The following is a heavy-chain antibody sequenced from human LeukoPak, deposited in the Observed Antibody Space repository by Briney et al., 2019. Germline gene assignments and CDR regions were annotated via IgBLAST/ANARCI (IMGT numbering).Heavy chain of an antibody. CDR1: GFTFSSYA. V-gene: IGHV3-23*01. J-gene: IGHJ4*02. CDR2: ISGSGGST. Sequence: PGGSLRLSCAASGFTFSSYAMSWVRQAPGKGVEWVSAISGSGGSTYYADSVKGRFTISRDNSKNTLYLQMNSLRAEDTAVYYCAKDRLATRTFDYWGQGTLVTVSS. D-gene: IGHD5-24*01. CDR3: AKDRLATRTFDY.